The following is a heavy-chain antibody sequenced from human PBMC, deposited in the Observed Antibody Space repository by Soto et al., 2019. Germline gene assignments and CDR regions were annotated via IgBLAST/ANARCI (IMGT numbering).Heavy chain of an antibody. J-gene: IGHJ4*02. CDR2: ISSSGSTI. Sequence: PGGSLRLSCAASGFTFSDYYMSWIRQAPGKGLEWVSYISSSGSTIYYADSVKGRFTISRDNAKNSLYLQMNSLRAEDTAVYYCAREDSSGYLYYFDYWGQGTLVTVSS. D-gene: IGHD3-22*01. CDR3: AREDSSGYLYYFDY. V-gene: IGHV3-11*01. CDR1: GFTFSDYY.